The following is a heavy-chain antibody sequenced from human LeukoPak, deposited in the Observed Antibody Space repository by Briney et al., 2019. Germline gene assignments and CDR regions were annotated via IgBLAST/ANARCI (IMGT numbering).Heavy chain of an antibody. CDR2: INHSGST. V-gene: IGHV4-34*01. D-gene: IGHD6-19*01. CDR3: ARGSGRSSFDY. CDR1: GGSFSGYY. J-gene: IGHJ4*02. Sequence: SETLSLTCAVYGGSFSGYYWSWICQPPGKGLEWIGEINHSGSTNYNPSLKSRVTISVDTSKNQFSLKLGSVTAADTAVYYCARGSGRSSFDYWGQGTLVTVSS.